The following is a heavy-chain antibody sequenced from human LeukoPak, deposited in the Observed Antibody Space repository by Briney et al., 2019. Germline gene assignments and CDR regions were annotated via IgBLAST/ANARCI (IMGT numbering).Heavy chain of an antibody. CDR3: ARSYYYYYMDV. CDR1: GGSFSGYY. CDR2: INHSGST. J-gene: IGHJ6*03. Sequence: SETLSLTCAVYGGSFSGYYWSWIRQPPGKGLEWIGEINHSGSTNYNPSLKSRVTISVDTSKNQFSLKLSSVTAADTAVYYCARSYYYYYMDVWGKGTTVTVSS. V-gene: IGHV4-34*01.